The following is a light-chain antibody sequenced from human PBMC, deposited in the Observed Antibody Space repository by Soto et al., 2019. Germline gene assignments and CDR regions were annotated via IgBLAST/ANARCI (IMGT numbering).Light chain of an antibody. J-gene: IGKJ5*01. CDR3: QQRSNSAIT. V-gene: IGKV3-11*01. Sequence: EIVLTQSPATLSLSPGERATLSCRASQSVSSYLAWYQHKPGQAPRLLIYDASNRGTGIPARFSGSGSGTDFTLTISRLEPEDFAVYYCQQRSNSAITFGQGTRLEIK. CDR2: DAS. CDR1: QSVSSY.